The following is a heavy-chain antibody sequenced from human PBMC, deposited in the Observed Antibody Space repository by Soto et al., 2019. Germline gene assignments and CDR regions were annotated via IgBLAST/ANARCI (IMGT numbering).Heavy chain of an antibody. CDR1: GFNFIRKY. Sequence: EVQLVESGGGLIQPGGSLRLSCAVSGFNFIRKYMIWVRQAPGKGLEWVSILYSGGTTYYADSVKGRFTISRDTSENTLYLQMSRLRAEDTAGYYCARGLYDSGSFYVDFWDQGTLVTFSS. D-gene: IGHD3-10*01. V-gene: IGHV3-53*01. J-gene: IGHJ4*02. CDR3: ARGLYDSGSFYVDF. CDR2: LYSGGTT.